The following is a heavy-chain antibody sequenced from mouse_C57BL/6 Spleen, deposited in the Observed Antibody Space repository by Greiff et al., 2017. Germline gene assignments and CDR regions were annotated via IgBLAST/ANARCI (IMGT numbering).Heavy chain of an antibody. CDR3: ARVHDGYSPAY. D-gene: IGHD2-3*01. CDR1: GYAFSSYW. V-gene: IGHV1-80*01. Sequence: VQLQQSGAELVKPGASVKISCKASGYAFSSYWMNWVKQRPGKGLEWIGQIYPGDGDTNYNGKFKGKTTLTADKSSSTAYMQLSSLTSEDSAVYFCARVHDGYSPAYWGQGTLVTVSA. J-gene: IGHJ3*01. CDR2: IYPGDGDT.